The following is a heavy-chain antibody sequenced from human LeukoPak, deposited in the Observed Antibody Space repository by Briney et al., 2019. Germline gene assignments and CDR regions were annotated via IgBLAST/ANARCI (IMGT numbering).Heavy chain of an antibody. D-gene: IGHD5-24*01. CDR2: IIPIFGTA. CDR1: GYTFTSNY. CDR3: ARSSVEMATMPDAFDI. V-gene: IGHV1-69*13. J-gene: IGHJ3*02. Sequence: ASVKVSCKASGYTFTSNYIHWVRQAPGQGLEWMGGIIPIFGTANYAQKFQGRVTITADESTSTAYMELSSLRSEDTAVYYCARSSVEMATMPDAFDIWGQGTMVTVSS.